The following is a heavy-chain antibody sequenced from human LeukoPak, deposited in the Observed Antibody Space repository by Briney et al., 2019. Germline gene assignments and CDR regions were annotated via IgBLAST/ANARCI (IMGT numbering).Heavy chain of an antibody. Sequence: GGSLTLSCAASGFTFSSYAMSWVRQAPGKGLEWVSAMSGDGGSTYYADSVKGRFTISRDNSKNTLFLQMNSLRAEDTAVYYCAKDLRDSSAWSTLGNGMDVWGQGATATVSS. CDR2: MSGDGGST. D-gene: IGHD6-13*01. V-gene: IGHV3-23*01. CDR3: AKDLRDSSAWSTLGNGMDV. J-gene: IGHJ6*02. CDR1: GFTFSSYA.